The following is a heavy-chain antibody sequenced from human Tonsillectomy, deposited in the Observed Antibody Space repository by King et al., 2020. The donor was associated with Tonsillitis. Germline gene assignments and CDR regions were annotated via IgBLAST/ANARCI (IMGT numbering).Heavy chain of an antibody. CDR1: GGSISSDY. CDR2: IYYSGNT. Sequence: VQLQESGPGLVKPSETLSLTCTVSGGSISSDYWSWIRLTPGRGLEWIWFIYYSGNTKYNPSLNIRVTISSDSAKKHFSLKLSSVTAADTAVYYCARSELLGTTTFDYWGQGTLVTVSS. V-gene: IGHV4-59*13. J-gene: IGHJ4*02. D-gene: IGHD1-26*01. CDR3: ARSELLGTTTFDY.